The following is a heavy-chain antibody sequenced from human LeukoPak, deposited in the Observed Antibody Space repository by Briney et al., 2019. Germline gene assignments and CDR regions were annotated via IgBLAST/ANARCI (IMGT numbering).Heavy chain of an antibody. V-gene: IGHV1-69*04. D-gene: IGHD6-13*01. Sequence: SVKVSCKASGGTFSSYAISWVRQAPGQGLEWMGRIIPILGIANYAQKFQGRVTITADKSTSTAYMELSGLRSEDTAAYYCARGHTAAAAGNWFDPWGQGTLVTVSS. CDR1: GGTFSSYA. CDR2: IIPILGIA. J-gene: IGHJ5*02. CDR3: ARGHTAAAAGNWFDP.